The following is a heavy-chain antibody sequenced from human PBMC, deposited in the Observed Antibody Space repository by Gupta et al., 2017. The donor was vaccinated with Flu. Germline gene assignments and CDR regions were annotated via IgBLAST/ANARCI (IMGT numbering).Heavy chain of an antibody. Sequence: RQAPGQGLEWMGWINTNTGNPTYAQGFTGRFVFSLDTSVSTAYLQISSLKAEDTAVYYCARDWPWSSKPLDYWGQGTLVTGSS. V-gene: IGHV7-4-1*02. J-gene: IGHJ4*02. D-gene: IGHD2-15*01. CDR3: ARDWPWSSKPLDY. CDR2: INTNTGNP.